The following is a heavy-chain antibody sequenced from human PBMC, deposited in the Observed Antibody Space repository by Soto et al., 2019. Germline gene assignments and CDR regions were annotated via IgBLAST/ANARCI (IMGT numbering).Heavy chain of an antibody. CDR2: INHSGST. CDR3: ARDIITATTWYAY. V-gene: IGHV4-34*01. Sequence: QVQVQQWGAGPLKPSETLSLTCAVYGGSFSGNYWSWIRQPPGKGLEWIGEINHSGSTKYNPSLKGRVTISVDTSKNQFSLKLSSVTAADTAVYFCARDIITATTWYAYWGQGTLVTVSS. D-gene: IGHD1-20*01. CDR1: GGSFSGNY. J-gene: IGHJ4*02.